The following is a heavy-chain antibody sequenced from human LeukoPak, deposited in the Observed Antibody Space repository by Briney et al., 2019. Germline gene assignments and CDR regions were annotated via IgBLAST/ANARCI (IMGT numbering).Heavy chain of an antibody. Sequence: ASVKVSCKASGGTFSSYTINWVRQATGQGLEWMGWMNPNSGNTGYAQKFQGRVTMTRNTSISTAYMELSSLRSEDTAVYYCARVPPRSPWGSGSFFVDYWGQGTLVTVSS. CDR1: GGTFSSYT. CDR3: ARVPPRSPWGSGSFFVDY. V-gene: IGHV1-8*02. J-gene: IGHJ4*02. D-gene: IGHD3-10*01. CDR2: MNPNSGNT.